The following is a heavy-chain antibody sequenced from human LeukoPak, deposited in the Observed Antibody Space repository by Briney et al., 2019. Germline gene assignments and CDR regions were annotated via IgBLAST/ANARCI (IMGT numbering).Heavy chain of an antibody. CDR3: ATADVAVAGTPDY. CDR2: FDPEDGET. CDR1: GYTLAELS. D-gene: IGHD6-19*01. J-gene: IGHJ4*02. Sequence: ASVKVSCKVSGYTLAELSMHWVRQAPGKGLEWMGRFDPEDGETIYAQKFQGRVTMTEDTSTNTAYMELSSLRSEDTAVYYCATADVAVAGTPDYWGQGTLVTVSS. V-gene: IGHV1-24*01.